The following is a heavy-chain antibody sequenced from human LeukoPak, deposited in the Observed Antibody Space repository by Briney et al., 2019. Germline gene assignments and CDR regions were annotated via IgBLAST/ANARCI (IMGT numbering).Heavy chain of an antibody. CDR2: IYYSGST. J-gene: IGHJ4*02. Sequence: PSETLSLTCTVSGGSISSSSYYWGWIRQPPGKGLEWIGSIYYSGSTYYNPSLKSRVTISVDTSKNQFSLKLSSVTAADTAVYYCPRTPAYYYDSSGDLWYFDYWGQGTLVTVSS. V-gene: IGHV4-39*07. D-gene: IGHD3-22*01. CDR1: GGSISSSSYY. CDR3: PRTPAYYYDSSGDLWYFDY.